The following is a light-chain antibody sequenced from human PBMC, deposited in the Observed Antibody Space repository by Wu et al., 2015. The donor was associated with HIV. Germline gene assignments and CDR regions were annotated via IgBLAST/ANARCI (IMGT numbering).Light chain of an antibody. Sequence: VGDRVTITCRASQNINTWWPGISRNQEKPLKLLIYKASSLENGVPSRFSGSGSGTEFTLTISRLQPDDFATYYCQQYNYYSRTFGQGTKVEIK. CDR3: QQYNYYSRT. V-gene: IGKV1-5*03. CDR2: KAS. J-gene: IGKJ1*01. CDR1: QNINTW.